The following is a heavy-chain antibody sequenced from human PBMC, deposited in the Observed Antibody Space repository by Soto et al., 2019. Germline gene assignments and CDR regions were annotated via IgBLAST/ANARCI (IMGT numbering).Heavy chain of an antibody. D-gene: IGHD6-6*01. CDR2: ISSSSSTI. V-gene: IGHV3-48*02. CDR3: ARVVSSSAVGGNDY. Sequence: EVQLVESGGGLVQPGGSLRLSCAASGFTFSSYSMNWVRQAPGKGLEWVSYISSSSSTIYYADSVKGRFTISRDNAKNSLYLQMNSLRDEDTAVYYCARVVSSSAVGGNDYWGQGTLVTVSS. CDR1: GFTFSSYS. J-gene: IGHJ4*02.